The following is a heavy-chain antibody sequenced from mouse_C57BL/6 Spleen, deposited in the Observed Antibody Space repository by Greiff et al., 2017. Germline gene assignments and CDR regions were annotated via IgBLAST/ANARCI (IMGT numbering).Heavy chain of an antibody. V-gene: IGHV5-6*01. D-gene: IGHD1-1*01. J-gene: IGHJ4*01. CDR3: ARLTSVVDYAMDY. CDR2: ISSGGSYT. Sequence: EVMLVESGGDLVKPGGSLKLSCAASGFTFSSYGMSWVRQTPDKRLEWVATISSGGSYTYYPDSVKGRFTISRDNAENTLYLQMSSLKSEDTAMYYCARLTSVVDYAMDYWGQGTSVTVSS. CDR1: GFTFSSYG.